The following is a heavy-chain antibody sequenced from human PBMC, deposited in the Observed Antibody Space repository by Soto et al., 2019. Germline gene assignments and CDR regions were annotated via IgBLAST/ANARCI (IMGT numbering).Heavy chain of an antibody. D-gene: IGHD6-13*01. V-gene: IGHV3-30*03. CDR1: GFTFSSYG. CDR3: AGIAAAVIY. CDR2: ISYDGSNK. Sequence: PGGSLRLSCAASGFTFSSYGMHWVRQAPGKGLEWVAVISYDGSNKYYADSVKGRFTISRDNSKNTLYLQMNSLRAEDTAVYYCAGIAAAVIYWGQGXLVTVYS. J-gene: IGHJ4*02.